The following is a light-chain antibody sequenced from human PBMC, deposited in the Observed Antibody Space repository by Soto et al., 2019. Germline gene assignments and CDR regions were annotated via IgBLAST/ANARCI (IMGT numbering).Light chain of an antibody. CDR3: QQYNNWGLC. CDR2: GSS. V-gene: IGKV3D-15*01. J-gene: IGKJ4*01. CDR1: ENVGTN. Sequence: IVLTQSPATLSVSPGERVTLSCRASENVGTNLAWYQQRPGQPPRLLIYGSSTRATGISATFSGSGSRTEFTLTISSLQSEDSAVYYCQQYNNWGLCFGGGTKVDIK.